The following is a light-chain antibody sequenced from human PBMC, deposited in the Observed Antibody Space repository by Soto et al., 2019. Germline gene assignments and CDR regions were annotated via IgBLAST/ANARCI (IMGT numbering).Light chain of an antibody. Sequence: ELVLTQSPATLSLSPGERATLSCRASQSVSSYLAWYQQKPGQAPRVLIYGASKRATGIPDRFSGSGSGTDFTLTISRLEAEDFAVYYCQQSSSSPITFGQGTRLEIK. CDR1: QSVSSY. CDR3: QQSSSSPIT. CDR2: GAS. V-gene: IGKV3-20*01. J-gene: IGKJ5*01.